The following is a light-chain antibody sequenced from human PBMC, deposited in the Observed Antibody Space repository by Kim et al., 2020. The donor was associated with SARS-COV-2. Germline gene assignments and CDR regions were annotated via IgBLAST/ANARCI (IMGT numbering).Light chain of an antibody. J-gene: IGLJ3*02. V-gene: IGLV2-14*03. CDR3: SSYTSSSWV. Sequence: PGQSITISCTGTSSDVGGYNYVAWDQQHPGKAPKLMIYDVSNRPSGVSNRFSGSKSGNTASLAISGLQAEDEADYYCSSYTSSSWVFGGGTQLTVL. CDR2: DVS. CDR1: SSDVGGYNY.